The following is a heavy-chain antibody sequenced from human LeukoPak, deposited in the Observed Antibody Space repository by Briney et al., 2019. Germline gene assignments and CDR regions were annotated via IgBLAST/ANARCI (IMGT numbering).Heavy chain of an antibody. J-gene: IGHJ4*02. CDR3: ARDSPKSTYYYDSSGYYLDY. V-gene: IGHV3-66*02. D-gene: IGHD3-22*01. CDR1: GFTFSNYA. CDR2: IYSGGST. Sequence: GGSLRLSCAASGFTFSNYAMSWVRQAPGKGLEWVSVIYSGGSTYYADSVKGRFTISRDNSKNTLYLQMNSPRAEDTAVYYCARDSPKSTYYYDSSGYYLDYWGQGTLVTVSS.